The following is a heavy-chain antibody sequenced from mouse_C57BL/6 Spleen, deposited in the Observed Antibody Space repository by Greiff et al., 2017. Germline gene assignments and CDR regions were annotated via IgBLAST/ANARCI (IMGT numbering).Heavy chain of an antibody. CDR1: GYTFTDYE. V-gene: IGHV1-15*01. CDR3: TKGSSYAMDY. D-gene: IGHD1-1*01. J-gene: IGHJ4*01. Sequence: VQLQQSGAELVRPGASVTLSCKASGYTFTDYEMHWVKQTPVHGLKWIGAIDPETGGTAYNQKFKGKAILTADKSSSTAYMELRSLTSEDSAVYYCTKGSSYAMDYWGQGTSVTVSS. CDR2: IDPETGGT.